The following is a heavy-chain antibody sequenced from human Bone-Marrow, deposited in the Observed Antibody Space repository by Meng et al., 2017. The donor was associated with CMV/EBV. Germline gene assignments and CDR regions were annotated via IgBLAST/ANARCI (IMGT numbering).Heavy chain of an antibody. Sequence: SETLSLTCAISGDSVSSNSAAWNWIRQSPSRGLEWLGRTYYRSKWYDDYAVSVKSRITINPDTPKNQFSLQLKSVTPEDTAVYYCARVETNNWTFDYWGQRTPVTVSS. CDR1: GDSVSSNSAA. D-gene: IGHD1-1*01. V-gene: IGHV6-1*01. CDR3: ARVETNNWTFDY. J-gene: IGHJ4*02. CDR2: TYYRSKWYD.